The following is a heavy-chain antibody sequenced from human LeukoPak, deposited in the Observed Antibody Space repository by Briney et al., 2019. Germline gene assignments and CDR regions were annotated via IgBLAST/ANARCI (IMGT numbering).Heavy chain of an antibody. CDR2: ISHDSYDT. Sequence: GGSLRLSCAASGFTFSSHAFHWVRQAPGKGLEWVAAISHDSYDTFYADSVKGRFTTSRDTSKNTLYLQMDSLRPDDTAMYYCARDIFDFSRPETRGLADLPDYWGQGTLVTVSA. CDR1: GFTFSSHA. CDR3: ARDIFDFSRPETRGLADLPDY. J-gene: IGHJ4*02. D-gene: IGHD3-3*01. V-gene: IGHV3-30*01.